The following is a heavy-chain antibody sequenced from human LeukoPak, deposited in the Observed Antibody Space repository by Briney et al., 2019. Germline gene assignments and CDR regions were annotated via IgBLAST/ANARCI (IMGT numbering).Heavy chain of an antibody. CDR1: GGSISSSSYY. D-gene: IGHD6-13*01. CDR2: IYYSGST. CDR3: ARDSGSSWFFD. J-gene: IGHJ4*02. Sequence: SETLSLTCTVSGGSISSSSYYWGWIRQPPGKGLEWIGSIYYSGSTYYNPSLKSRVTISVDTSKNQFSLKLSSVTAADTAVYYCARDSGSSWFFDWGQGTLVTVSS. V-gene: IGHV4-39*02.